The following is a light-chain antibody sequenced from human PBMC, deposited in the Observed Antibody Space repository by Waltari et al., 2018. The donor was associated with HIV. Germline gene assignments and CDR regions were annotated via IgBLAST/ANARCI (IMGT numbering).Light chain of an antibody. J-gene: IGLJ3*02. CDR2: RNN. V-gene: IGLV10-54*01. CDR1: INNVGDQG. Sequence: QAGLTQPPSVSKDLRQTATLTCTGNINNVGDQGAAWLQQHQGHPPKLLSSRNNNRPSGISERFSASRSVNTASLTITGLQPEDEADYYCSAWDSSLSAWVFGGGTKLTVL. CDR3: SAWDSSLSAWV.